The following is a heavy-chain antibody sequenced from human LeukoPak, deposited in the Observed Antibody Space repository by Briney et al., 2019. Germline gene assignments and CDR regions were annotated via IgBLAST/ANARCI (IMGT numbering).Heavy chain of an antibody. CDR3: ARDTLTWRSGWYDY. D-gene: IGHD6-19*01. J-gene: IGHJ4*02. V-gene: IGHV3-21*01. Sequence: GGSLRLSCAASGFTFSSYSMGWVRQAPGKGLEWVSSISSSRGYIYYADSVKGRFTISRDNAKNSLYLQMNSLRAEETAVYYCARDTLTWRSGWYDYWGQGTLVTVSS. CDR2: ISSSRGYI. CDR1: GFTFSSYS.